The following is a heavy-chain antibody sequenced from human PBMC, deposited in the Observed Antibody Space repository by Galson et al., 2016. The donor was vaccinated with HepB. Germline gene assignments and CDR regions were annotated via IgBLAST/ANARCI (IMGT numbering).Heavy chain of an antibody. Sequence: ETLSLTCTVSGASISSYYWNWIRQPPGKGLEWIGYIYHGGGSGGTSYNPSLKSRVTISVDTSKNQLSLKLTFVTAADPAVYFCARDANWGAFGYGMDVWGQGTTVTVSS. V-gene: IGHV4-59*01. CDR2: IYHGGGSGGT. CDR1: GASISSYY. J-gene: IGHJ6*02. CDR3: ARDANWGAFGYGMDV. D-gene: IGHD7-27*01.